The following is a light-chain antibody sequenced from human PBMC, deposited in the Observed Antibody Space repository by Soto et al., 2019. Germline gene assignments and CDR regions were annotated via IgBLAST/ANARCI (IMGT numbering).Light chain of an antibody. CDR1: VGL. Sequence: QSLMSQPAAVSGASGQSITISCTGTVGLRSGYQQHPGKIPKLIIYDDTKRTSGVSSLFSGSMSRDTTSLTTSGLETEDEADYYCCLYVGGKTCGFGTGTMVTVL. CDR3: CLYVGGKTCG. J-gene: IGLJ1*01. V-gene: IGLV2-23*01. CDR2: DDT.